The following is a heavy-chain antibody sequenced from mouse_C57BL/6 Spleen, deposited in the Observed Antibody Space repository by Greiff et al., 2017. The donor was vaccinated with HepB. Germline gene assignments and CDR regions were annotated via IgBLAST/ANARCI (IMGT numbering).Heavy chain of an antibody. Sequence: QVQLQQPGAELVRPGTSVKLSCKASGYTFTSYWMHWVKQRPGQGLEWIGVIDPSDSYTNYNQKFKGKATLTVDTSSSTAYMQLSSLTSEDSAVYYCARGDGSSYYWYFDVWGTGTTVTVSS. CDR2: IDPSDSYT. J-gene: IGHJ1*03. V-gene: IGHV1-59*01. CDR3: ARGDGSSYYWYFDV. CDR1: GYTFTSYW. D-gene: IGHD1-1*01.